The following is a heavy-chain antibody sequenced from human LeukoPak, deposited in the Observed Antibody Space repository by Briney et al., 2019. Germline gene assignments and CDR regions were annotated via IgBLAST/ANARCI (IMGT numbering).Heavy chain of an antibody. CDR1: GGSISSYY. CDR2: IYYSGST. CDR3: ARGPVLLLDY. J-gene: IGHJ4*02. V-gene: IGHV4-59*01. D-gene: IGHD3-10*01. Sequence: PSETLSRTCTVSGGSISSYYWSWIRQPPGKGLEWIGYIYYSGSTNYNPSLKSRVTISVDTSKNQFSLKLSSVTAADTAVYYCARGPVLLLDYWGQGTLVTVSS.